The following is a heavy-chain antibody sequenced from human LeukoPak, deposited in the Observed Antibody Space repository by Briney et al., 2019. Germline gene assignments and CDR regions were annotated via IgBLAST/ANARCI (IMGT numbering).Heavy chain of an antibody. D-gene: IGHD6-19*01. Sequence: GMSPRLSCAASGFTFSNYVMQWVRQGPGKGLEWVALISSDGRGEYYADSVKGRFTISRDNAKNSLYLQMNSLRAEDTAVYYCAREGGWHIDYWGQGTLVTVSS. CDR3: AREGGWHIDY. V-gene: IGHV3-30*04. CDR1: GFTFSNYV. J-gene: IGHJ4*02. CDR2: ISSDGRGE.